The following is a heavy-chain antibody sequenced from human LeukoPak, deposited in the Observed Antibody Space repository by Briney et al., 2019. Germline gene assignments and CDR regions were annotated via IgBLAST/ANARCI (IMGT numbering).Heavy chain of an antibody. CDR1: GGSISSSSYY. Sequence: SSETLSLTCTVSGGSISSSSYYWGWIRQPPGKGLEWIGSIYYSGSTYYNPSLKSRVTISVDTSKNQFSLKLSSVTAADTAVYYCARGGVAAYDYWGQGTLVTVSS. V-gene: IGHV4-39*07. CDR3: ARGGVAAYDY. J-gene: IGHJ4*02. D-gene: IGHD6-25*01. CDR2: IYYSGST.